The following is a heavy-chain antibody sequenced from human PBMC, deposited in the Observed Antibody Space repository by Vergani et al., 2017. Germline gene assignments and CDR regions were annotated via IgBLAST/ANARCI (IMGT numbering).Heavy chain of an antibody. CDR2: VHASGAT. D-gene: IGHD3-10*01. V-gene: IGHV4-61*02. J-gene: IGHJ5*02. CDR3: ARDSWTSELRGVYWFDT. CDR1: GGSISSGSYY. Sequence: QVQLQESGPGLVKPSQTLSLTCTVSGGSISSGSYYWSWIRQPAGKGLEWIGRVHASGATTYNPSLKSRVTISVDTSKNQLSLRMTSVTAADTAVYYCARDSWTSELRGVYWFDTWGQGTLVSVSS.